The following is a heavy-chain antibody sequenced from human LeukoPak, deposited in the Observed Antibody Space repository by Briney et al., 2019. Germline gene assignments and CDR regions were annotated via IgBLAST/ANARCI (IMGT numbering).Heavy chain of an antibody. Sequence: GGSLRLSCAASGFTFSSYSMNWVRQVPGKGLEWVSSISSSSSYIYYADSVKGRFTISRDNAKNSLYLQMNSLRAEDTAVYYCARDSRQGYYYGMDVWGQGTTVTVSS. V-gene: IGHV3-21*01. J-gene: IGHJ6*02. CDR3: ARDSRQGYYYGMDV. D-gene: IGHD2/OR15-2a*01. CDR1: GFTFSSYS. CDR2: ISSSSSYI.